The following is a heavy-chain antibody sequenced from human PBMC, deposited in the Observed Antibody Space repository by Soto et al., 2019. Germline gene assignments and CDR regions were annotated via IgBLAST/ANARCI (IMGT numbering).Heavy chain of an antibody. Sequence: QLQLQESGPGLVKPSETLSLTCTVSGGSISSSSYYWGWIRQPPGKGLEWIGSIYYSGSTYYNPSLTSRVTISVDTSKNQFSLKLSSVTAADTAVYYCARKGYCSGGSCYRNYYYYYMDVWGKGTTVTVSS. CDR3: ARKGYCSGGSCYRNYYYYYMDV. J-gene: IGHJ6*03. V-gene: IGHV4-39*01. CDR2: IYYSGST. CDR1: GGSISSSSYY. D-gene: IGHD2-15*01.